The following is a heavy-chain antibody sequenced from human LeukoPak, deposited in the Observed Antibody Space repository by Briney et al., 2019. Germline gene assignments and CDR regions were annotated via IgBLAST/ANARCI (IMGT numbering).Heavy chain of an antibody. J-gene: IGHJ4*02. CDR3: AKSPVSSCRGSFCYPFDY. CDR2: TSYDGSNI. Sequence: GGSLRLSCAASGFTFSSYAMHWVRQAPGKGLEWVAVTSYDGSNIYYADSVKGRFTISRDNSKTTLYLQMNTLRAEDTAVYFCAKSPVSSCRGSFCYPFDYWGQGNLVTVSS. V-gene: IGHV3-30*18. D-gene: IGHD2-15*01. CDR1: GFTFSSYA.